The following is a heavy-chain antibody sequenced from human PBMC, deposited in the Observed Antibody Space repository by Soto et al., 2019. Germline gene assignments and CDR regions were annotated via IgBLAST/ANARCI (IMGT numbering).Heavy chain of an antibody. J-gene: IGHJ4*02. Sequence: SETLSLTCTVSGGSISSSSYYWGWIRQPPGKGLEWIGSIYYSGSTYYNPSLKSRVTISVDTSKNQFSLKLSSVTAADTAVYYCASGFLTGYYTGFYFDYWGQGTLVTVSS. V-gene: IGHV4-39*01. D-gene: IGHD3-9*01. CDR2: IYYSGST. CDR3: ASGFLTGYYTGFYFDY. CDR1: GGSISSSSYY.